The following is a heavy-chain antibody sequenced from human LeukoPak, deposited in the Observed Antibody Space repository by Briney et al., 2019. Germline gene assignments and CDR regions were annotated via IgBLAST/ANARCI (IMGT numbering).Heavy chain of an antibody. J-gene: IGHJ4*02. CDR3: ARDEGDGYKFDY. CDR1: GFTFSSYA. CDR2: ISGSGGST. Sequence: GGSLRLSCAASGFTFSSYAMSWVRQAPGKGLQWVSGISGSGGSTDYADSVKGRFTISRDNSKNTVYLQMSSLSAEDTAIYYCARDEGDGYKFDYWGQGTLVTVSS. D-gene: IGHD5-24*01. V-gene: IGHV3-23*01.